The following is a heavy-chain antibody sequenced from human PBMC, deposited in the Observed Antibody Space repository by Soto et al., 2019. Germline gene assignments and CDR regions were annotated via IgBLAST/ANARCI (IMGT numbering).Heavy chain of an antibody. CDR1: GFTFSIYA. CDR2: ISYDGTKT. V-gene: IGHV3-30*03. D-gene: IGHD2-21*01. J-gene: IGHJ4*02. Sequence: QVQLVESGGGVVQPGRSLRVSCAASGFTFSIYAMHWVRQAPGTGLAWVAVISYDGTKTYYADSVKVRFTISRDNSKNMVYLQLNSLRDEDTAAYYCARDRGPRRVVLIDPFDYGGQGTLVTVSP. CDR3: ARDRGPRRVVLIDPFDY.